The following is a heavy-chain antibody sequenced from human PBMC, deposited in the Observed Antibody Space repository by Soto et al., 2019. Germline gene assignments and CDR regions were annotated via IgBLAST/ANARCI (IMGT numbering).Heavy chain of an antibody. CDR3: ARGARFMIASAFDI. J-gene: IGHJ3*02. CDR2: VYHSGST. V-gene: IGHV4-38-2*01. CDR1: GYSISTGYY. D-gene: IGHD3-22*01. Sequence: SETLSLTCAVSGYSISTGYYWGWIRQPPGKGPEWIGSVYHSGSTYYTPSLESRVTILMDTSKNHLSLRLTSVTAADTAVYYCARGARFMIASAFDIWGQGXMVTV.